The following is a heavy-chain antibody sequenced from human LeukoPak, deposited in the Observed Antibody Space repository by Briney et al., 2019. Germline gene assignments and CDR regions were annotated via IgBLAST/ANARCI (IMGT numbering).Heavy chain of an antibody. D-gene: IGHD3-10*01. CDR3: ARHLKTNMVKLRLDS. J-gene: IGHJ4*02. CDR2: IYYSGTT. Sequence: SETLSLTCTVSGGSISYYYWSWIRQPPGKGLEWIGYIYYSGTTNYNPSLKSRVTISVDTSKNQFSLKLSSVTAADTAVYYCARHLKTNMVKLRLDSWGQGTLVSVS. V-gene: IGHV4-59*08. CDR1: GGSISYYY.